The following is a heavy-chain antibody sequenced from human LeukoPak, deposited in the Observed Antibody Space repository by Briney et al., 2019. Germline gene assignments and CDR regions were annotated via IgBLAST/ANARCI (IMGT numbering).Heavy chain of an antibody. CDR2: ISWSSGSI. J-gene: IGHJ4*02. D-gene: IGHD6-13*01. CDR3: AKDMGEAAAGTSFDY. CDR1: GFTFDDYA. V-gene: IGHV3-9*01. Sequence: PGGSLRLSCAASGFTFDDYAMHWVRQAPGKGLEWVSGISWSSGSIGYADSVKGRFTISRDNAKNSLYLQMNSLRAEDTALYYCAKDMGEAAAGTSFDYWGQGTLVTVSS.